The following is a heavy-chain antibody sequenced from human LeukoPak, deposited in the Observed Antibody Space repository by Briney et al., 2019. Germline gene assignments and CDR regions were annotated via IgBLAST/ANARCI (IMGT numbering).Heavy chain of an antibody. CDR3: TRRTYDSSGYYPLGY. J-gene: IGHJ4*02. CDR2: IRSKANSYAT. Sequence: GGSLRLSCAASGFTFSGSAMHWVRQASGKGLEWVGRIRSKANSYATAYAASVKGRFTISRDDSKNTAYLQMNSLKTEDTAVYYCTRRTYDSSGYYPLGYWGQGTLVTVSS. V-gene: IGHV3-73*01. D-gene: IGHD3-22*01. CDR1: GFTFSGSA.